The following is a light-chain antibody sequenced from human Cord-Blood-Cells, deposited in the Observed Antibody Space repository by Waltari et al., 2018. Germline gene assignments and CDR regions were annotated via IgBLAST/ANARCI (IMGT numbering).Light chain of an antibody. J-gene: IGLJ3*02. V-gene: IGLV2-23*01. Sequence: QSALTQPASVSGSPGQSITISCPGTSSDVGRYNLVSWYQQHPGKAPKLMMYEGSKRPSGVSNRFSGSKSGNTASLTISGLQAEDEADYYCCSYAGSSNGVFGGGTKLTVL. CDR3: CSYAGSSNGV. CDR1: SSDVGRYNL. CDR2: EGS.